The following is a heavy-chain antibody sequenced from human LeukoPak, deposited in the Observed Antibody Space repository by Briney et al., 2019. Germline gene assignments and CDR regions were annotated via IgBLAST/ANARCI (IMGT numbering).Heavy chain of an antibody. CDR2: FNPNTGDA. V-gene: IGHV1-2*04. Sequence: ASVKVSCKASGYRFTDFSIYWVRQAPGQGLEWMGWFNPNTGDAKYAEKFQGWITMTSDTSIRTAYIEIRSLKSDDTAIYYCATGGPQTSGEKRGLDYWGQGTLVTVSS. J-gene: IGHJ4*02. D-gene: IGHD6-25*01. CDR3: ATGGPQTSGEKRGLDY. CDR1: GYRFTDFS.